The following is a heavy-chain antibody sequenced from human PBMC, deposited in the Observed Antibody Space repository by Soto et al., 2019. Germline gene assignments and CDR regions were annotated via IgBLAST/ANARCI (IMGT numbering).Heavy chain of an antibody. Sequence: EVQLVESGGGLVQPGGSLRLSRAASGFTFSSYDMNWVRQAPGKGLEWVSYISRSVSTIYYADSVKGRFTISRDNAKNSLYLQMNGLRAEDTAVYYCARGSQKGYYYGMDVWGQGTTVTVSS. CDR1: GFTFSSYD. D-gene: IGHD2-15*01. V-gene: IGHV3-48*03. J-gene: IGHJ6*02. CDR2: ISRSVSTI. CDR3: ARGSQKGYYYGMDV.